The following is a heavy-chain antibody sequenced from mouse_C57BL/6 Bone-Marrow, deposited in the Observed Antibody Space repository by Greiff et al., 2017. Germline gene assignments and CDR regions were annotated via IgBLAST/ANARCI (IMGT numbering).Heavy chain of an antibody. CDR3: ARENYYAMDY. CDR1: GYTFTNYW. Sequence: VQLQLSGAELVRPGTSVKMSCKASGYTFTNYWIGWAKQRPGHGLEWIGDIYPGGGYTNYNEKFKGKATLTADKSSSTAYMQFSSLTSEDSAIYYCARENYYAMDYWGQGTSVTVSS. V-gene: IGHV1-63*01. J-gene: IGHJ4*01. CDR2: IYPGGGYT.